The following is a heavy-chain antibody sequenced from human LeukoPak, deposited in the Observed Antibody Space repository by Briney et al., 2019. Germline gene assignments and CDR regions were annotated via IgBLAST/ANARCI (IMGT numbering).Heavy chain of an antibody. CDR2: VNRDGSET. CDR1: GFALSSHW. Sequence: GGSLRLSCVASGFALSSHWMTWARQVPGRGPEWVANVNRDGSETYYLDSVKGRFTISKDNAKNSLYLQMNSLRAEDTALYHCARNNGMDVWGQGTTVIVSS. CDR3: ARNNGMDV. J-gene: IGHJ6*02. V-gene: IGHV3-7*03.